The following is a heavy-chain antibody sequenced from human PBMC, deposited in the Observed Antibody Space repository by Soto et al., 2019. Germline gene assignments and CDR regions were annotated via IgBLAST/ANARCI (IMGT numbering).Heavy chain of an antibody. D-gene: IGHD5-18*01. Sequence: SVKVSCKASGYTFTSYDINWVRQATGQGLEWMGWMNPNSGNTGYAQKFQGRVTMTRNTSISTAYMELSSLRSEDTAVYYCARVVTRGNYYYYYGMDVWGQGTTVTVSS. CDR1: GYTFTSYD. CDR3: ARVVTRGNYYYYYGMDV. V-gene: IGHV1-8*01. CDR2: MNPNSGNT. J-gene: IGHJ6*02.